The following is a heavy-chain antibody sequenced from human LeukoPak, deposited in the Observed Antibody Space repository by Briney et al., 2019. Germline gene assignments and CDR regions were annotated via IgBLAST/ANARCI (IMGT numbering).Heavy chain of an antibody. Sequence: SQTLSLTCTVSGDSIRNLNYYWSWIRQSAGKGLEWIGRIYASGSTNYNPSLKSRVTMSVDTSKNQFSLKLSSVTAADTAVYYCARTGTEDAFDIWGQGTMVTVSS. CDR1: GDSIRNLNYY. J-gene: IGHJ3*02. CDR2: IYASGST. V-gene: IGHV4-61*02. CDR3: ARTGTEDAFDI. D-gene: IGHD1-1*01.